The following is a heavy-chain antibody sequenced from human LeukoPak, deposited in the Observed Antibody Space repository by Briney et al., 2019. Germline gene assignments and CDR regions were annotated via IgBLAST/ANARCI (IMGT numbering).Heavy chain of an antibody. CDR1: GYKFNAYW. J-gene: IGHJ4*02. Sequence: GESLKISCKGSGYKFNAYWIAWVRQMPGKGLEWMGIIYPDDSDTRYSPSFQGQVTISADKSVSIAYLQWSSLKASDTAMYYCARGLGSGYLLYYFDYWGQGTLVTVSS. V-gene: IGHV5-51*01. D-gene: IGHD3-3*01. CDR3: ARGLGSGYLLYYFDY. CDR2: IYPDDSDT.